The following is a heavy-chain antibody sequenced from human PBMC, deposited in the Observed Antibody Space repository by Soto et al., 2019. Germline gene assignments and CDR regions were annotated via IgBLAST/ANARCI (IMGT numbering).Heavy chain of an antibody. V-gene: IGHV4-34*01. J-gene: IGHJ3*02. CDR2: INHSGST. CDR1: GGSFSGYY. CDR3: ARDGYTHAFDI. D-gene: IGHD5-12*01. Sequence: SETLSLTCAVYGGSFSGYYWSWIRQPPGKGLEWIGEINHSGSTNYNPSLKSRVTISVDTSKNQFSLKLSSVTAADTAVYYCARDGYTHAFDIWGQGTMVTVSS.